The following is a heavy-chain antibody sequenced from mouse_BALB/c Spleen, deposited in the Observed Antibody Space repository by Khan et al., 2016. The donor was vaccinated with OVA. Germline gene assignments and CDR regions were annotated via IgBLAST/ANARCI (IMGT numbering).Heavy chain of an antibody. CDR2: INPSTGYT. Sequence: VQPQQSGAELAKPGASVKMSCKASGYTFINYWILWVKQRPGQGLEWIGYINPSTGYTEYNQNFKDKATLTADKSSSTAYMQLSSLTSEDSAVYYCARSGLRWDFDYWGQGTTLTVSS. CDR3: ARSGLRWDFDY. V-gene: IGHV1-7*01. CDR1: GYTFINYW. D-gene: IGHD1-1*01. J-gene: IGHJ2*01.